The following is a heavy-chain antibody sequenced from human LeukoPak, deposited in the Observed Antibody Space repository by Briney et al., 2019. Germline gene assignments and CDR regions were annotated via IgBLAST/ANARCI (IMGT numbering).Heavy chain of an antibody. CDR3: ASGGRISS. J-gene: IGHJ4*02. CDR1: GFTFSSHE. CDR2: ISPSGSSI. D-gene: IGHD3-16*01. Sequence: PGGSLRLSCAASGFTFSSHEMNWVRQAPGKGLEWVPYISPSGSSIYYADSVKGRFTISRDNAKNSLFLQMNSLRAEDTAVYYCASGGRISSWGQGTLVTVSS. V-gene: IGHV3-48*03.